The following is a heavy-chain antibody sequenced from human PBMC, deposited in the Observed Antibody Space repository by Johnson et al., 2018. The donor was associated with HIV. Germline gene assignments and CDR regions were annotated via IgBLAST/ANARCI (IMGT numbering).Heavy chain of an antibody. CDR3: AKGRNTYGADVFDI. CDR1: GITVSSNY. V-gene: IGHV3-48*01. CDR2: ISSSGSTI. J-gene: IGHJ3*02. D-gene: IGHD4/OR15-4a*01. Sequence: VQLVESGGGLAQPGGSLRLSCAASGITVSSNYMSCVRQAPGKGLEWVSSISSSGSTIYYADSVKGRFTISRDNSKNTLYLQMNSLRPEDTAVYYCAKGRNTYGADVFDIWGQGTMVTVSS.